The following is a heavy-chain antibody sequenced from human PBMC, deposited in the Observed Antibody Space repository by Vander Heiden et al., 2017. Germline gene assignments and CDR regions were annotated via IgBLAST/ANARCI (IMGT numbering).Heavy chain of an antibody. CDR2: ISWNSGSI. CDR1: GFTFDDYA. CDR3: AKDRGWDHYYGMDV. V-gene: IGHV3-9*01. J-gene: IGHJ6*02. D-gene: IGHD1-26*01. Sequence: EVQLVESGGGLVQPGRSLRPSCAASGFTFDDYAMHWVRQAPGKGLEWVSGISWNSGSIGYADSVKGRFTISRDNAKNSLYLQMNSLRAEDTALYYCAKDRGWDHYYGMDVWGQGTTVTVSS.